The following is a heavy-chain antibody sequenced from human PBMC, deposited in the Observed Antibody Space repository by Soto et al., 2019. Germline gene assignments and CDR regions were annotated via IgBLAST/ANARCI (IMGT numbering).Heavy chain of an antibody. CDR1: GLPHSNFA. J-gene: IGHJ4*02. Sequence: GGSLRLSCTASGLPHSNFAMMWVRQAPGKGLECVSGIYGSGRGIEYADSVKGRFTISRDNSKNTVYLQMTDLRADDTAVYYCAKDAVYNDGLWLMDHWGQGTQVTVS. V-gene: IGHV3-23*05. CDR3: AKDAVYNDGLWLMDH. CDR2: IYGSGRGI. D-gene: IGHD2-21*01.